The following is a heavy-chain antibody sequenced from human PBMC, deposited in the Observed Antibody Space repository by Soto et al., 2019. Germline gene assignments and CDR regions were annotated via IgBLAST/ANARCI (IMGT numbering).Heavy chain of an antibody. CDR3: ARAYYDSSGYSAFDI. V-gene: IGHV3-33*01. CDR1: GFTFRSYN. Sequence: VQLVESGGGVVQPGGSLRLSCAASGFTFRSYNMHWVRQAPGEGLEWVAVIWYDARNKYYADSMKGRFTISRDNSKNTLYLQMNSLRAEDTAVYYCARAYYDSSGYSAFDIWGQGTMVTVSS. J-gene: IGHJ3*02. CDR2: IWYDARNK. D-gene: IGHD3-22*01.